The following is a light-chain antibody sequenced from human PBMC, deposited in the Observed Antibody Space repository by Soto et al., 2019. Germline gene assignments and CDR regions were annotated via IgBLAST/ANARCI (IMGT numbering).Light chain of an antibody. CDR1: QSISSW. V-gene: IGKV1-5*01. CDR2: DAS. J-gene: IGKJ1*01. CDR3: QQYNSYWT. Sequence: DIQMTQSPSTLSASVGDRVTITCRASQSISSWLAWYQQKPGKAPKLLIYDASSLESGVPSRFSGSGSCTEFTLTISSLQPDAFATDYCQQYNSYWTFGQGTKVEIK.